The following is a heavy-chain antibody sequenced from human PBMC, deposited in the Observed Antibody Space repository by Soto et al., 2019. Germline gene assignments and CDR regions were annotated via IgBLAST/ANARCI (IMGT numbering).Heavy chain of an antibody. D-gene: IGHD6-13*01. CDR1: GGSISSSSYY. CDR2: IYYSGST. V-gene: IGHV4-39*01. J-gene: IGHJ4*02. CDR3: ARRQSSSWYGL. Sequence: SETLSLTCTVFGGSISSSSYYCGWIRQPPGKGLEWIGSIYYSGSTYYNPSLKSRVTISVDTSKNQFSLKLSSVTAADTAVYYCARRQSSSWYGLWGQGTLVTV.